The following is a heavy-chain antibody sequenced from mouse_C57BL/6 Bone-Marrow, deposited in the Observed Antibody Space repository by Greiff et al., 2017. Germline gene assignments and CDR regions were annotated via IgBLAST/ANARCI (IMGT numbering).Heavy chain of an antibody. CDR1: GFTFSDYY. J-gene: IGHJ3*01. D-gene: IGHD2-5*01. CDR3: ARQGIVTTKFAY. Sequence: EVMLVESGGGLVQPGGSLKLSCAASGFTFSDYYMYWVRQTPEKRLEWVAYISNGGGSTYYPDTVKGRFTISRDNAKNTLYLQMSRLQSEDTAMYYCARQGIVTTKFAYWGQGTLVTVSA. V-gene: IGHV5-12*01. CDR2: ISNGGGST.